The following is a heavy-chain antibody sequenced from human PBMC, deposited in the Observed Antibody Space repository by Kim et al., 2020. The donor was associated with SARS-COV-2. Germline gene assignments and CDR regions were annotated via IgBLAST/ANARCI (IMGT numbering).Heavy chain of an antibody. V-gene: IGHV1-2*06. CDR1: GYTFTGYY. Sequence: ASVKVSCKASGYTFTGYYMHWVRQAPGQGLEWMGRINPNSGGTNYAQKFQGRVTMTRDTSISTAYMELSRLRSDDTAVYYCARGVGYYYYGMDVWGQGTTVIVSS. J-gene: IGHJ6*02. CDR3: ARGVGYYYYGMDV. CDR2: INPNSGGT.